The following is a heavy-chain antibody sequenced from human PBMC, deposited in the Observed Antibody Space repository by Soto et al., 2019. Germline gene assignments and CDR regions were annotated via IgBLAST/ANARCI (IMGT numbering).Heavy chain of an antibody. J-gene: IGHJ3*02. CDR1: VYSFTSYW. Sequence: GESLKIACKGSVYSFTSYWISRVRQMPGKGLEWLGRIDPSDSYTNYSPSFQGHVTISADKSIRTAYLQWSSLKVSDTAMYYCARHMKIFYDSSGYNDAFDIWGQGTMVTVSS. CDR2: IDPSDSYT. V-gene: IGHV5-10-1*01. CDR3: ARHMKIFYDSSGYNDAFDI. D-gene: IGHD3-22*01.